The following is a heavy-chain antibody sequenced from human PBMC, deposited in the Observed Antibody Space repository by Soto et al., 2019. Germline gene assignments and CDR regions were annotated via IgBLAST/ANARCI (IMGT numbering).Heavy chain of an antibody. CDR2: INHSGST. D-gene: IGHD3-16*02. Sequence: SETLSLTCAVYGGSFSGYYWSWIRQPPGKGLEWIGEINHSGSTNYNPSLKSRVTISVDTSKNQFSLKLSSVTAADTAVYYCAREGVWGSYRYAGVDYWGQGTLVT. CDR1: GGSFSGYY. J-gene: IGHJ4*02. V-gene: IGHV4-34*01. CDR3: AREGVWGSYRYAGVDY.